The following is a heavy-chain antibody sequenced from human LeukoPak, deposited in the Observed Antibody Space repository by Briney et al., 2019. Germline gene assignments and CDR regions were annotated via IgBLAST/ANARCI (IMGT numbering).Heavy chain of an antibody. CDR2: ISAYNGNA. D-gene: IGHD3-16*02. J-gene: IGHJ4*02. CDR3: ARDPEFSGHVDY. V-gene: IGHV1-18*01. CDR1: GGTFSSYA. Sequence: ASVKVSCKASGGTFSSYAISWVRQAPGQGLEWMGWISAYNGNANYAQKLQGRVTMTTDTSTSTAYMELRSLRSDDTAVYYCARDPEFSGHVDYWGQGTLVTVSS.